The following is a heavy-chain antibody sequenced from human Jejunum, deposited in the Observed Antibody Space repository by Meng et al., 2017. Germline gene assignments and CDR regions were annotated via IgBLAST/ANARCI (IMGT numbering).Heavy chain of an antibody. V-gene: IGHV4-61*02. J-gene: IGHJ4*02. Sequence: LRLSCTVSGGSISSGSYYWSWIRQPAGKGLEWIGRVYTSGSTIYNPSLQSRVTISLDTSKNQFSLKLSSVTAAGTAVYYCAGRTRGRGYIYGNGHFFDYWGQGTLVTVSS. CDR2: VYTSGST. D-gene: IGHD5-18*01. CDR3: AGRTRGRGYIYGNGHFFDY. CDR1: GGSISSGSYY.